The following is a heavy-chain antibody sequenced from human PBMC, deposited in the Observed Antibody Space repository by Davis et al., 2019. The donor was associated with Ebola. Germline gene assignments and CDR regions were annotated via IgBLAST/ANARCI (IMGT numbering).Heavy chain of an antibody. Sequence: GESLKISCAASGFTFSSYWMHWVRQAPGKGLEWVSSISSSSSYIYYADSVKGRFTISRDNAKNSLYLQMNSLRAEDTAVYYCARVDSSSWYIEYYFDYWGQGTLVTVSS. D-gene: IGHD6-13*01. CDR1: GFTFSSYW. V-gene: IGHV3-21*01. CDR3: ARVDSSSWYIEYYFDY. J-gene: IGHJ4*02. CDR2: ISSSSSYI.